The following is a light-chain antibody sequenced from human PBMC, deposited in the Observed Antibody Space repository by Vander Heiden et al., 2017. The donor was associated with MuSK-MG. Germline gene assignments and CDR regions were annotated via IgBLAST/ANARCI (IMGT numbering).Light chain of an antibody. V-gene: IGKV1-33*01. CDR3: KQYDNLHPGT. CDR1: QDISNY. CDR2: DAS. Sequence: DIQMTQSPSSLSASVGDRVTITCQASQDISNYLNWYQQKPGKAPKLLIYDASNLETGVPSRFSASGYGTDFTFTISSLKPEDIATYYCKQYDNLHPGTFGQGTQMEIK. J-gene: IGKJ5*01.